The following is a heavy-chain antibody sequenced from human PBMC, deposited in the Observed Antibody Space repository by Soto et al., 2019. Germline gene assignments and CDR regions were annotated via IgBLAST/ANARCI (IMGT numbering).Heavy chain of an antibody. Sequence: GESLRICCQGSGYSLTTYWVGGVRQMPGKGLAWMGIIYPGDSDTRYSPSFQGQVTISADKSISTAYLQWSSLKASDTAMYYCARRHIAVAGNSYYYYYGMDVWGQGT. CDR2: IYPGDSDT. V-gene: IGHV5-51*01. J-gene: IGHJ6*02. CDR1: GYSLTTYW. D-gene: IGHD6-19*01. CDR3: ARRHIAVAGNSYYYYYGMDV.